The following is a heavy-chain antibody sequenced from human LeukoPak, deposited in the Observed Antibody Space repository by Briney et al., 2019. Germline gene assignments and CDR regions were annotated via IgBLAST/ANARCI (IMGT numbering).Heavy chain of an antibody. Sequence: GGSLRLSCAASGFTFSSYAMSWVRQAPGKGLEWVSAISGSGGSTYYADSVKGRFTISRDNSKNALYPQMNSLRAEDTAVYYCAKGQGGFYWFDPWGQGTLVTVSS. CDR3: AKGQGGFYWFDP. CDR1: GFTFSSYA. D-gene: IGHD3-16*01. J-gene: IGHJ5*02. CDR2: ISGSGGST. V-gene: IGHV3-23*01.